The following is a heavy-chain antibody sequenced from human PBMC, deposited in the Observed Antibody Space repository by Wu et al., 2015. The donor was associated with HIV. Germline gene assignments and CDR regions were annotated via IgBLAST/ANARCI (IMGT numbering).Heavy chain of an antibody. Sequence: QVQLVQSGAEVKRPGSSVKVSCQASGGSFSKNAINWVRQAPGQGLEWMGWINPNSGGTNYAQKFQGRVTMTRDTSISTAYMELSRLRSDDTAVYYCARGFGDGAFDIWGQGTMVTVSS. CDR3: ARGFGDGAFDI. CDR2: INPNSGGT. V-gene: IGHV1-2*02. CDR1: GGSFSKNA. D-gene: IGHD4-17*01. J-gene: IGHJ3*02.